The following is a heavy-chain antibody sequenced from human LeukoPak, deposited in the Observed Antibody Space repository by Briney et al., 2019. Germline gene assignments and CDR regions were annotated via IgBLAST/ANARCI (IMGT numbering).Heavy chain of an antibody. Sequence: ASVKVSCKTSGYTFTGYYIHWVRQAPGQGLEWMGWMNPNSGGTNYAQKFQGRVTMTRDTSISTAYMELSGLTSDDTAVYYCAREWVQSTDYWGQGALVTVSS. J-gene: IGHJ4*02. D-gene: IGHD4/OR15-4a*01. V-gene: IGHV1-2*02. CDR2: MNPNSGGT. CDR1: GYTFTGYY. CDR3: AREWVQSTDY.